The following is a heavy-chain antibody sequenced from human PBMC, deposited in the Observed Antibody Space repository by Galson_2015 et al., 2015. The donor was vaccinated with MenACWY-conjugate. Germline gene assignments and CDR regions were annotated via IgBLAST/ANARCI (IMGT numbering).Heavy chain of an antibody. D-gene: IGHD2-2*01. CDR2: ISWDGGST. CDR3: AKGQYQQLIFDY. Sequence: SLRLSCAASGFTFDDYTMHWVRQAPGKGQEWVSLISWDGGSTYYADSVKGRFTISRDNSKNSLYLQMNSLRTEDTALYYCAKGQYQQLIFDYWGQGTLVTVSS. CDR1: GFTFDDYT. J-gene: IGHJ4*02. V-gene: IGHV3-43*01.